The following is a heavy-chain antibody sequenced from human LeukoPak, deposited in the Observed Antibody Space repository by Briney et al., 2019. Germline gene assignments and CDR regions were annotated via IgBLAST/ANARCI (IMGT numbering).Heavy chain of an antibody. J-gene: IGHJ4*02. CDR2: IYADGNT. CDR1: GFIVNTNY. D-gene: IGHD4-17*01. Sequence: GGSLRLSCAASGFIVNTNYMTWVRQAPGRGLEWVSFIYADGNTYYADSVKGRFTISRDISKNAVYLQMNSLRAEDTAVYYCTRDSYGDANFDSWGQGTLVTVSS. V-gene: IGHV3-53*01. CDR3: TRDSYGDANFDS.